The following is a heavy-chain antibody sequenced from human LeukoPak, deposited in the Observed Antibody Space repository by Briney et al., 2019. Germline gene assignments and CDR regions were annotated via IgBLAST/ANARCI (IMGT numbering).Heavy chain of an antibody. V-gene: IGHV1-2*02. CDR1: GYTFTGYY. D-gene: IGHD6-19*01. CDR2: INPNSGDT. CDR3: ARVGSSGWYVHPTLDY. Sequence: ASVKVSCKASGYTFTGYYMHWVRQAPGQGLEWMGWINPNSGDTNYAQKFQGRVTVTRDTSISTAYMELSRLRFDDTAVYYCARVGSSGWYVHPTLDYWGRGTLVTVSS. J-gene: IGHJ4*02.